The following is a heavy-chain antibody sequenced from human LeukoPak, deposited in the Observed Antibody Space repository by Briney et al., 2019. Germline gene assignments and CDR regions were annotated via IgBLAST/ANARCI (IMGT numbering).Heavy chain of an antibody. CDR2: IYYSGST. CDR3: ARRRCWSGYCEIDY. V-gene: IGHV4-39*07. D-gene: IGHD3-3*01. Sequence: SETLSLTCTVSGGSISSSSYYWGWIRQPPGKGLEWVGSIYYSGSTYYNPSLKSRVTISVDTSKNQFSLKLSSVTAADTAVYYCARRRCWSGYCEIDYWGQGTLVTVSS. CDR1: GGSISSSSYY. J-gene: IGHJ4*02.